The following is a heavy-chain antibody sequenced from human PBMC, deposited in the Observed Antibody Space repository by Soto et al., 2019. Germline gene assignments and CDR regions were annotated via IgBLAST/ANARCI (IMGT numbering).Heavy chain of an antibody. J-gene: IGHJ5*02. Sequence: ASVKVSCKASGYTFTGYYMHWVRQAPGQGLEWMGWINPNSGGTNYAQKFQGRVTMTRDTSISTAYMELSRLRSDDTAVYYCARAVRPRMAAGLNWFDPWGQGTLVTVSS. CDR3: ARAVRPRMAAGLNWFDP. CDR2: INPNSGGT. CDR1: GYTFTGYY. D-gene: IGHD6-13*01. V-gene: IGHV1-2*02.